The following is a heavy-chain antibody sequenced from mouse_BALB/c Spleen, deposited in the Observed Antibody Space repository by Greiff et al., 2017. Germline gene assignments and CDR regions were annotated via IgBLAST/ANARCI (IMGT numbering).Heavy chain of an antibody. V-gene: IGHV2-2*02. J-gene: IGHJ3*01. CDR1: GFSLTSYG. CDR2: IWSGGST. D-gene: IGHD2-13*01. CDR3: ARMTTQFAY. Sequence: QVQLKESGPGLVQPSQSLSITCTVSGFSLTSYGVHWVRQSPGKGLEWLGVIWSGGSTDYNAAFISRLSISKDNSKSQVFFKMNSLQANDTAIYYCARMTTQFAYWGQGTLVTVSA.